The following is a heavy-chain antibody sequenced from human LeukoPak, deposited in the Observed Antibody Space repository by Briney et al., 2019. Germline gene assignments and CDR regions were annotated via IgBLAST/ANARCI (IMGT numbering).Heavy chain of an antibody. CDR2: IYYSGST. V-gene: IGHV4-59*12. Sequence: SETLSLTCTVSGGSISSYYWSWIRQPPGKGLEWIGYIYYSGSTNYNPSLKSRVTISVDTSKNQFSLKLSSVTAADTAVYYCARRERDGYNSRVFDYWGQGTLVTVSS. CDR3: ARRERDGYNSRVFDY. CDR1: GGSISSYY. J-gene: IGHJ4*02. D-gene: IGHD5-24*01.